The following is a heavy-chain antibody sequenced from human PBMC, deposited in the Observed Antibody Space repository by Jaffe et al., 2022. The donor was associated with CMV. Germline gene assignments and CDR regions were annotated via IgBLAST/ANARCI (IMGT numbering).Heavy chain of an antibody. CDR2: IYYSGST. V-gene: IGHV4-31*03. J-gene: IGHJ3*02. CDR3: ARVSRRDGYRRYDAFDI. Sequence: QVQLQESGPGLVKPSQTLSLTCTVSGGSISSGGYYWSWIRQHPGKGLEWIGYIYYSGSTYYNPSLKSRVTISVDTSKNQFSLKLSSVTAADTAVYYCARVSRRDGYRRYDAFDIWGQGTMVTVSS. D-gene: IGHD5-12*01. CDR1: GGSISSGGYY.